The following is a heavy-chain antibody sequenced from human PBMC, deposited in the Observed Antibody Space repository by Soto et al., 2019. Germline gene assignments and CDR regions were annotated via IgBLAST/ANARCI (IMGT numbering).Heavy chain of an antibody. J-gene: IGHJ5*02. CDR1: GYTFTSYG. CDR3: ARCVLHKGTNWFDP. V-gene: IGHV1-18*01. CDR2: ISAYNGNT. Sequence: ASVKVSCKASGYTFTSYGISWVRQAPGQGLEWMGWISAYNGNTSYAQKLQGRVNMTTDTSTSTAYMELRSLRSDDTAAYYCARCVLHKGTNWFDPWGQGTLVTVSS. D-gene: IGHD2-8*01.